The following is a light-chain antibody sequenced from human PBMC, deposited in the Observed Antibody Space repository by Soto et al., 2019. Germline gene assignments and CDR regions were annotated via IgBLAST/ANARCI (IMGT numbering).Light chain of an antibody. V-gene: IGKV3-11*01. CDR2: DAS. CDR1: QSVNIY. J-gene: IGKJ4*01. Sequence: EIVLTQYQATLSLSPGERATLSCRASQSVNIYLAWYQQKPGQAPRLLIYDASNRATGIPARFSGSGSGTDFTLTISSLEPEDIAVYYCQQRSNWRVTFGGG. CDR3: QQRSNWRVT.